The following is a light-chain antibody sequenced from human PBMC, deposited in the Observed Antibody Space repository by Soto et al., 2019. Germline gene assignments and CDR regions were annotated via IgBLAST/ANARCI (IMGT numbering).Light chain of an antibody. CDR1: QSVSSN. J-gene: IGKJ1*01. Sequence: EIVLTQSPATLSVSPGERATLSCRASQSVSSNLAWYQQKPGQAPRLLIYGASTRATGIPARFSGSGSGTDFTLTFSRLDPEDFAVYYCQHYGGSQGTFGQGTRWIS. CDR3: QHYGGSQGT. CDR2: GAS. V-gene: IGKV3-15*01.